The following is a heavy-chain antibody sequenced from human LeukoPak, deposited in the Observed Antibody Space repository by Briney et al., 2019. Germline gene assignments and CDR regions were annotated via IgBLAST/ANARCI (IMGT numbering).Heavy chain of an antibody. CDR3: ARLKYYYDSSDYSPWAFDI. J-gene: IGHJ3*02. CDR2: IYYNGST. Sequence: PSQTLSLTCTVSGGSISSGGYYWSWIRQHPGKGLEWIGYIYYNGSTYYNPSLKSRVTISVDTSKNQFSLKLSSVTAAGAAVYYCARLKYYYDSSDYSPWAFDIWGQGTMVTVSS. CDR1: GGSISSGGYY. D-gene: IGHD3-22*01. V-gene: IGHV4-31*03.